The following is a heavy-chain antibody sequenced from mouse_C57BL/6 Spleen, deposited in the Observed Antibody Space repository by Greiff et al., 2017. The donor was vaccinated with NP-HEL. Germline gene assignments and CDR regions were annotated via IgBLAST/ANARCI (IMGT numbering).Heavy chain of an antibody. J-gene: IGHJ4*01. CDR2: IDPANGNT. D-gene: IGHD1-1*02. V-gene: IGHV14-3*01. CDR1: GFNIKNTY. CDR3: ASYDGTYLYAMDY. Sequence: EVQRVESVAELVRPGASVKLSCTASGFNIKNTYMHWVKQRPEQGLEWIGRIDPANGNTKYAPKFQGKATITADTSSNTAYLQLSSLTSEDTAIYYCASYDGTYLYAMDYWGQGTSVTVSS.